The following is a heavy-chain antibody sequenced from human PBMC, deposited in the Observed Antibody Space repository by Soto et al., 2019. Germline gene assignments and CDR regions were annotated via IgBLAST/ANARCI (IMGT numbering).Heavy chain of an antibody. J-gene: IGHJ3*02. CDR1: GFSLSTSGVG. Sequence: QITLKESGPTLVKPTQTLTLTCTHSGFSLSTSGVGVGWVRQPPGKTLERLALIYWNDDKGYSPSLKSSLTNTKDTSKNQVVLTMTEMDPVDTATYYCARQQALLRYFFWFEAFDIWGQGTMVTVSS. CDR3: ARQQALLRYFFWFEAFDI. D-gene: IGHD3-9*01. V-gene: IGHV2-5*01. CDR2: IYWNDDK.